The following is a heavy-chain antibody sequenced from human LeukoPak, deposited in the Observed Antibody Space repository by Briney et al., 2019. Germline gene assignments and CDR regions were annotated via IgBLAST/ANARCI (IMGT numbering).Heavy chain of an antibody. CDR2: IIPIFGTA. V-gene: IGHV1-69*06. CDR1: GGTFSSYA. J-gene: IGHJ6*03. Sequence: ASVKVSCKASGGTFSSYAISWVRQAPGQGLEWMGGIIPIFGTANYAQKFQGRVTITADKSTSTAYMELSSLRSEDTAVYYCARDSYDFWSGSESHMDVWGKGTTVTVSS. CDR3: ARDSYDFWSGSESHMDV. D-gene: IGHD3-3*01.